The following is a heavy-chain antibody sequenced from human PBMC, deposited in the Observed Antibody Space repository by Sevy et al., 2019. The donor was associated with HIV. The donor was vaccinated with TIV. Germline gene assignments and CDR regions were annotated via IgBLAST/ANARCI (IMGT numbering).Heavy chain of an antibody. V-gene: IGHV3-72*01. D-gene: IGHD2-21*01. J-gene: IGHJ6*03. Sequence: GGSLRLSCAASGFAFSDHYVDWVRQAPGKGLEWVGRIRNRPNRYTTEYAGSVASRFTISRDDSRHSLYLQMNSLKTEDSAVYYCVRGPNCGVGGCQQISPYCLDVWGIGATVTVSS. CDR1: GFAFSDHY. CDR3: VRGPNCGVGGCQQISPYCLDV. CDR2: IRNRPNRYTT.